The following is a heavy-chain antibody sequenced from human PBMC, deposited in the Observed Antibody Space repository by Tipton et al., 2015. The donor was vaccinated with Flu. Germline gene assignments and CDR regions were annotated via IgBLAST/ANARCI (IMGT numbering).Heavy chain of an antibody. CDR2: INHSGST. D-gene: IGHD2/OR15-2a*01. J-gene: IGHJ2*01. CDR1: GGSFSGYY. Sequence: LRLSCAVYGGSFSGYYWSWIRQPPGKGLEWIGEINHSGSTNYNPPLKSRVTISVDTSKNQFSLKLSSVTAADTAVYYCARRGLLWYFDLWGRGTLVTVSS. CDR3: ARRGLLWYFDL. V-gene: IGHV4-34*01.